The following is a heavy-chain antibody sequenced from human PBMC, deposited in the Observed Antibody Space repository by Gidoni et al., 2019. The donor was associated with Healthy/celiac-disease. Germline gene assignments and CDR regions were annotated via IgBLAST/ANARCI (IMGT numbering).Heavy chain of an antibody. D-gene: IGHD6-13*01. V-gene: IGHV3-30*04. CDR3: ARDFSYSSSWY. CDR2: ISYDGSNK. J-gene: IGHJ4*02. Sequence: QVQLVESGGGVVQPGRSLRLSCSASGFTFSSYAMHWVRQAPGKGLEWVAVISYDGSNKYYADSVKGRFTISRDNSKNTLYLQMNSLRAEDTAVYYCARDFSYSSSWYWGQGTLVTVSS. CDR1: GFTFSSYA.